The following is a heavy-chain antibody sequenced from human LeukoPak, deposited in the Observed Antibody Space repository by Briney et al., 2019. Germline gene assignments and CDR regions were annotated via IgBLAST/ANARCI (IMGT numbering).Heavy chain of an antibody. Sequence: PSETLSLTCTVSGGSISSSSYYWGWIRQPPGKGLEWIGSIYYSGSTYYNPSLKSRVTISVDTSKNQFSLKLSSVTAADTAVYYCASQVGSIWFGELLYWGQGTLVTVSS. V-gene: IGHV4-39*07. J-gene: IGHJ4*02. CDR1: GGSISSSSYY. CDR3: ASQVGSIWFGELLY. CDR2: IYYSGST. D-gene: IGHD3-10*01.